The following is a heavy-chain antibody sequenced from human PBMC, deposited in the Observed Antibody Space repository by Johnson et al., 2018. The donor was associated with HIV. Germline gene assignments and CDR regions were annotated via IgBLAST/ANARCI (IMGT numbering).Heavy chain of an antibody. CDR3: ARDVASVYGSGDHAFDI. J-gene: IGHJ3*02. CDR2: ISYDGSNK. Sequence: QMLLVESGGGVVQPGRSLRLSCAASGFTFSSYGMHWVRQAPGKGLEWVAVISYDGSNKYYADSVKGRFTISRDNSKNTLYLQMNSLRAEDMAVYYCARDVASVYGSGDHAFDIWGQGTMVNVSS. D-gene: IGHD3-10*01. V-gene: IGHV3-30*03. CDR1: GFTFSSYG.